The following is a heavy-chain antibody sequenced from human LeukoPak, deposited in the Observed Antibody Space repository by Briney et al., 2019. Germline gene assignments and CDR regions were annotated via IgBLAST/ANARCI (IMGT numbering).Heavy chain of an antibody. J-gene: IGHJ5*02. Sequence: SETLSLTCAVYGGSFSGYYWSWIRQPPGKGLEWIGEINHSGSTNYNPSLKSRVTISVDTSKNQFSLKLSSVTAADTAVYYCAVVPAAINWFDPWGQGTLVTVSS. CDR3: AVVPAAINWFDP. CDR1: GGSFSGYY. CDR2: INHSGST. V-gene: IGHV4-34*01. D-gene: IGHD2-2*01.